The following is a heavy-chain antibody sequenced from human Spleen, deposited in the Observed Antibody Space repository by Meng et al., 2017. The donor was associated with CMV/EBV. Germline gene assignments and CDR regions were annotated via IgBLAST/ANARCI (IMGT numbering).Heavy chain of an antibody. CDR3: ARAERTSFGVIMLFDY. Sequence: SVKVSCKASGYTFTSHAISWVRQAPGQGLEWMGGIIPIFGTANYAQQFQGRVTLTRDTSIGTAYMDLASLASDDTAMYYCARAERTSFGVIMLFDYWGQGSQVTVSS. D-gene: IGHD3-3*01. CDR1: GYTFTSHA. J-gene: IGHJ4*02. CDR2: IIPIFGTA. V-gene: IGHV1-69*05.